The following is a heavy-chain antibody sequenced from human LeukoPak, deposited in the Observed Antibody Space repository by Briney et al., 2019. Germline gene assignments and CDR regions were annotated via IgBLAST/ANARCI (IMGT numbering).Heavy chain of an antibody. Sequence: GGSLRLSCPVSGFTFSSYSMNWVRQAPGKGLEWISYISSGGSTIYYADSVKGRFIISRDNAKNSLYPQMNSLRDEDAAVYYCVRDDAGTDHYYYGMDVWGQGTTVTVSS. J-gene: IGHJ6*02. D-gene: IGHD1-14*01. CDR2: ISSGGSTI. V-gene: IGHV3-48*02. CDR3: VRDDAGTDHYYYGMDV. CDR1: GFTFSSYS.